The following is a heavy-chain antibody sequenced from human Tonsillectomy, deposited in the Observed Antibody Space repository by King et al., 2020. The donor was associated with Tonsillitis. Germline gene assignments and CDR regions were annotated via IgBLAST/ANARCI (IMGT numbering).Heavy chain of an antibody. V-gene: IGHV3-21*01. D-gene: IGHD2-21*02. Sequence: VQLVESGGGLVKPGWSLRLSCAASGFTFSDYTINWVRQAPGKGLEWVSSINSRGRYIYYADSVKGRFTISRDNAKNLLFLQMNSLTADDTAVYYCARDRLSGDYWGQGPLVTVSS. J-gene: IGHJ4*02. CDR3: ARDRLSGDY. CDR1: GFTFSDYT. CDR2: INSRGRYI.